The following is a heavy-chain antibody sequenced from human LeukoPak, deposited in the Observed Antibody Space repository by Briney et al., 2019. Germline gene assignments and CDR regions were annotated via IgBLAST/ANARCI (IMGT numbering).Heavy chain of an antibody. V-gene: IGHV3-23*01. CDR3: AKDLGRGYSYGYFDY. CDR1: GFTFSSYA. CDR2: ISGGGDST. J-gene: IGHJ4*02. Sequence: GGSLRLSCAASGFTFSSYAMSWVRQAPGKGLEWVSAISGGGDSTYYADSVKGRFTISRDNSKDTLYLQMISLRADDTAVYYCAKDLGRGYSYGYFDYWGQGTLVTVSS. D-gene: IGHD5-18*01.